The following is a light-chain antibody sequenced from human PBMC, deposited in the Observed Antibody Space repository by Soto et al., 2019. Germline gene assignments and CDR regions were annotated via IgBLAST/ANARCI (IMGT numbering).Light chain of an antibody. CDR3: QQYYNPPYT. V-gene: IGKV4-1*01. CDR2: WAS. J-gene: IGKJ2*01. Sequence: DIVMTQSPDSLAVSLGERATINCKSSQSVLYSSNKKNYLDWYQQKPGQPPKLLIYWASTRESGVPDRFSGSGSETDFTLTINNLQADDVAVYYCQQYYNPPYTFGQGTKLEIK. CDR1: QSVLYSSNKKNY.